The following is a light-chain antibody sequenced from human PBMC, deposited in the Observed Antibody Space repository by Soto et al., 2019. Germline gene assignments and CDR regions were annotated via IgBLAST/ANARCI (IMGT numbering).Light chain of an antibody. V-gene: IGKV3D-15*01. CDR2: GAS. J-gene: IGKJ1*01. CDR1: QSVSSSY. Sequence: IVLMQSPVTLSLSPMARSTLSCIAIQSVSSSYLAWYQQKPGQAPRLLIYGASSRATGIPARFSGSGSGTEFTLTINSLQSEDFAVYYCQQYNNWPRTFGQGTKVDIK. CDR3: QQYNNWPRT.